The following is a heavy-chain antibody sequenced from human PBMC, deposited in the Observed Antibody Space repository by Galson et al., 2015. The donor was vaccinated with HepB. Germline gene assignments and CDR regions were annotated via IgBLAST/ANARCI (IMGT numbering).Heavy chain of an antibody. V-gene: IGHV1-18*01. CDR3: ARARYSTSPPDY. CDR1: GFSLSNYG. D-gene: IGHD6-6*01. Sequence: SVKVSCKASGFSLSNYGISWVRQAPGQGLEWMGWIGVYNENPSYAQKLQGRVTVTTDTSTKTAYMELRSLRSDDTAVYYCARARYSTSPPDYWGQGTLVTVSS. J-gene: IGHJ4*02. CDR2: IGVYNENP.